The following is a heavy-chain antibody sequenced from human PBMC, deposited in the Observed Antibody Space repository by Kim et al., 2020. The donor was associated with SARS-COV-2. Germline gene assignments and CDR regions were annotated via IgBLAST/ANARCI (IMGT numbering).Heavy chain of an antibody. CDR3: ARTYSSNFCYYYGMDV. D-gene: IGHD6-13*01. V-gene: IGHV1-69*02. J-gene: IGHJ6*02. Sequence: QKFQGRVTIPADKSTSTAYMELSSLRSEDTAVYYCARTYSSNFCYYYGMDVWGQGTTVTVSS.